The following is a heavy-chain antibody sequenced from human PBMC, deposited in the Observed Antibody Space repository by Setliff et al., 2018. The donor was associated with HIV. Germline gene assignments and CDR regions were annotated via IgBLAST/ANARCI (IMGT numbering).Heavy chain of an antibody. J-gene: IGHJ4*02. CDR3: ASSRYYDSSGYYYPLGY. CDR1: GYTFTGYY. CDR2: INPNSGGT. V-gene: IGHV1-2*02. Sequence: RASVKVSCKASGYTFTGYYMHWVRQAPGQGLEWMGWINPNSGGTNYAQKFQGRVTMTRDTSISTAYMELSRLRSDDTAVYYCASSRYYDSSGYYYPLGYWGQGTLVTVSS. D-gene: IGHD3-22*01.